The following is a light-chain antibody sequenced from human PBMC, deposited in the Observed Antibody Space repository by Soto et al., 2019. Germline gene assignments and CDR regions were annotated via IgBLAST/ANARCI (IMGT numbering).Light chain of an antibody. Sequence: DIQMTQSPSSLSASVGDRVTITCRASQSISVYLNWYQQKPGKAPKLLIYAASSLQSGVPSRFSGSGSGTDFALTISSLQPEDVATYDCQQSYSLPPTFGKGTKVEVK. V-gene: IGKV1-39*01. CDR2: AAS. J-gene: IGKJ1*01. CDR1: QSISVY. CDR3: QQSYSLPPT.